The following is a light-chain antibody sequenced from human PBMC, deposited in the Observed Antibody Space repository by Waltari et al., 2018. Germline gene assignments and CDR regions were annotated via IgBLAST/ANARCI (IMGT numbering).Light chain of an antibody. CDR1: SSNIGNNT. CDR3: ATWDGSLNGPYV. V-gene: IGLV1-44*01. CDR2: NTN. Sequence: VLTQPPSASGTPGQRVTISCSGSSSNIGNNTVTWYQQPPGTAPKLLMYNTNQRPSGVPDRFSGSKSGTSASLAISGLQSEDEADYYCATWDGSLNGPYVFGTGTKVTVL. J-gene: IGLJ1*01.